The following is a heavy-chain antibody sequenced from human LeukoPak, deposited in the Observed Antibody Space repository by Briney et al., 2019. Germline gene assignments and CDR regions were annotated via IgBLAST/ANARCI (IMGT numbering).Heavy chain of an antibody. CDR3: AREGVAVRGALNWFDP. CDR1: GFTFSSYS. V-gene: IGHV3-48*01. CDR2: ISSSSSNI. D-gene: IGHD3-10*01. Sequence: GGSLRLSCAASGFTFSSYSMNWVRQAPGKGLEWVSYISSSSSNIYYADSVKGRFTISRDNAKNSLYLQMNSLRAEDTAVYYCAREGVAVRGALNWFDPWGQGTLVTVSS. J-gene: IGHJ5*02.